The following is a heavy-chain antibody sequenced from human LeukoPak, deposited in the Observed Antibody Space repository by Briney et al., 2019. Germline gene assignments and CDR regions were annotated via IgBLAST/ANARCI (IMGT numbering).Heavy chain of an antibody. J-gene: IGHJ5*02. Sequence: PSETLSLTCTVSGGSISSYYWSWIRQPPGKGLEWIGYIYYSGSTNYNPSLKSRVTISVDTSKNQFSLKLNSVTAADTAVYYCVRVMLGTPNWFDPWGQGTLVTVSS. V-gene: IGHV4-59*01. CDR3: VRVMLGTPNWFDP. CDR1: GGSISSYY. D-gene: IGHD3-10*02. CDR2: IYYSGST.